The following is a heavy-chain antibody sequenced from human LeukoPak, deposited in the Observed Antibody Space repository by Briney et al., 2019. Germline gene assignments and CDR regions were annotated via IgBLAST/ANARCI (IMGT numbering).Heavy chain of an antibody. D-gene: IGHD2-15*01. V-gene: IGHV4-4*07. Sequence: SETLSLTCTVSGGSISSYYWSWIRQPAGKGLEWIGRIYTSGSTNYNPSLKSRVTMSVDTSKNQFSLKLSSVTAADTAVYYCAREYCPGSPPRFDPWGQGTLVPVSS. CDR1: GGSISSYY. CDR2: IYTSGST. J-gene: IGHJ5*02. CDR3: AREYCPGSPPRFDP.